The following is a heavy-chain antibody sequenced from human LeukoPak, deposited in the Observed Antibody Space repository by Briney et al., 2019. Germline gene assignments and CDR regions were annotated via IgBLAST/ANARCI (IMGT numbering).Heavy chain of an antibody. D-gene: IGHD6-13*01. CDR1: GFTVSSNY. Sequence: PGGSLRLSCAASGFTVSSNYMSWVRQAPGKGLEWVSVISGSSDITYYADSVKGRFTISRDNSKNTLYLQMNSLRAEDTAVYYCAKGRSGIAAAGLNYWGQGTLVTVSS. CDR2: ISGSSDIT. V-gene: IGHV3-23*01. J-gene: IGHJ4*02. CDR3: AKGRSGIAAAGLNY.